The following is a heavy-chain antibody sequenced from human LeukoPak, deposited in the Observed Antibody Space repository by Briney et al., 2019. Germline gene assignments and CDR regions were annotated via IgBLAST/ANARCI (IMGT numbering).Heavy chain of an antibody. V-gene: IGHV3-20*04. CDR2: INWNGGGT. Sequence: GGPVRLLCAPCGLTFDDYGMSWLRQAPGKAVEWVSGINWNGGGTGYRDSVKARYPIHRHNHKHFVSAVIKSLRAEHRALYYCARVQDRYSSGSGLDYWGQGTLVTVSS. J-gene: IGHJ4*02. D-gene: IGHD3-10*01. CDR3: ARVQDRYSSGSGLDY. CDR1: GLTFDDYG.